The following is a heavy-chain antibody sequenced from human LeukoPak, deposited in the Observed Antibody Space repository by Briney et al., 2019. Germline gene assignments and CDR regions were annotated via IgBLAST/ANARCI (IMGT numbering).Heavy chain of an antibody. J-gene: IGHJ6*02. CDR3: ARGYYYYGMDV. Sequence: SETLSLTCTVSGGSISSYYWSWIRQPPGKGLEWIGYIYYSGSTNYNPSLKSRVTISVDTSKSQFSLKLSSVTAADTAVYYCARGYYYYGMDVWGQGTTVTVSS. CDR1: GGSISSYY. V-gene: IGHV4-59*01. CDR2: IYYSGST.